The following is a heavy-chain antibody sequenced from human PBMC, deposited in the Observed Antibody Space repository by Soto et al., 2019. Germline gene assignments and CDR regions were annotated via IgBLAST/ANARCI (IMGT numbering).Heavy chain of an antibody. CDR1: GFTFRNYG. V-gene: IGHV3-13*01. D-gene: IGHD3-3*01. CDR3: AGEVRITIFGVVIGGPLDV. Sequence: GGSLRLSCAASGFTFRNYGLHWVRQTTGKGLEWVSSINTAGDTYYPGSVKGRFTISRENAKNSLYLQMNSLRAGGTAVYYCAGEVRITIFGVVIGGPLDVWGPGPTVTVSS. J-gene: IGHJ6*02. CDR2: INTAGDT.